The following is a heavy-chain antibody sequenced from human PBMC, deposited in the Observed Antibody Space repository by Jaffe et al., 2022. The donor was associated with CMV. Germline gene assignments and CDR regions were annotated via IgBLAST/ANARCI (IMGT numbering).Heavy chain of an antibody. CDR1: GGSISSYY. CDR2: IYTSGST. CDR3: ARVNLDRMVRGVIPQPDAFDI. Sequence: QVQLQESGPGLVKPSETLSLTCTVSGGSISSYYWSWIRQPAGKGLEWIGRIYTSGSTNYNPSLKSRVTMSVDTSKNQFSLKLSSVTAADTAVYYCARVNLDRMVRGVIPQPDAFDIWGQGTMVTVSS. J-gene: IGHJ3*02. V-gene: IGHV4-4*07. D-gene: IGHD3-10*01.